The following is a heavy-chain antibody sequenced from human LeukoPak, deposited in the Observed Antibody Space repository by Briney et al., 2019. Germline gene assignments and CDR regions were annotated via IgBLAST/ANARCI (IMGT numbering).Heavy chain of an antibody. D-gene: IGHD1-26*01. J-gene: IGHJ4*02. CDR2: ISAYNGNT. Sequence: ASVKVSCKASAYTFTSYDINWVRQAPGQGLEWMGWISAYNGNTNYAQKLQGRVTMTTDTSTSTAYMELRSLRSDDTAVYYCARDAARGSYGYWGQGTLVTVSS. V-gene: IGHV1-18*01. CDR3: ARDAARGSYGY. CDR1: AYTFTSYD.